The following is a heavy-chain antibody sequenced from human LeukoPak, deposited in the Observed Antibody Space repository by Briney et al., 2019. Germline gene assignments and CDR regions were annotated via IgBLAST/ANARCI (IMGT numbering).Heavy chain of an antibody. J-gene: IGHJ4*02. CDR1: GFTFDDYG. CDR3: ARTSDGDFDY. V-gene: IGHV3-20*04. D-gene: IGHD3-16*01. Sequence: GGSLRLSCAASGFTFDDYGISWGRQAPRKGLEWVSGINWNCGSTGYADSVKGRFTISRDNTTNSLYLQMNSLRAEDTALYYCARTSDGDFDYWGQGTLVTVSS. CDR2: INWNCGST.